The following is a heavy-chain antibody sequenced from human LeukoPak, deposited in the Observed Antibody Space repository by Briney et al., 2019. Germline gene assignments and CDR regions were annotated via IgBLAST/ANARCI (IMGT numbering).Heavy chain of an antibody. J-gene: IGHJ4*02. V-gene: IGHV5-51*01. D-gene: IGHD3-3*01. CDR1: GYSFTSYW. Sequence: GESLKISCKGSGYSFTSYWIGWVRQMPGKGLEWMGVIYPGDSDTRYSPSFQGQVTISADKSISTAYLQWSSLKASDTAMYYCARLIRITIFGVVMQYFDYWGQGTLVTVSS. CDR3: ARLIRITIFGVVMQYFDY. CDR2: IYPGDSDT.